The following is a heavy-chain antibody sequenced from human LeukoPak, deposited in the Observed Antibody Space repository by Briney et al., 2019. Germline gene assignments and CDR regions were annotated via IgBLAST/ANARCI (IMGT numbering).Heavy chain of an antibody. D-gene: IGHD3-22*01. J-gene: IGHJ4*02. CDR1: GGSFSGYY. Sequence: PSETLSLTCAVYGGSFSGYYWSWIRQPPGKGLEWIGEINHSGRTNYNPSLKSRVTISVYTSKNQISLKLSSVTAADTAVYYCARAGDRSGYSDYWGQGTLVTVSS. CDR3: ARAGDRSGYSDY. CDR2: INHSGRT. V-gene: IGHV4-34*01.